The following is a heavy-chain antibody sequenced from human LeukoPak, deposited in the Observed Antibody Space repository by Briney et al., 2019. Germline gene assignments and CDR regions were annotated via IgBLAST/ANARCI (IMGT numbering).Heavy chain of an antibody. CDR1: GYTFTGYY. J-gene: IGHJ4*02. D-gene: IGHD3-9*01. CDR3: ARVAGYFDWLLYLDY. Sequence: AASVKVSCKASGYTFTGYYMHWVRQAPGQGLEWMGWINPNSGGTNYAQKFQGRVTMTRDTSISTAYMELGRLRSDDTAVYYCARVAGYFDWLLYLDYWGQGTLVTVSS. CDR2: INPNSGGT. V-gene: IGHV1-2*02.